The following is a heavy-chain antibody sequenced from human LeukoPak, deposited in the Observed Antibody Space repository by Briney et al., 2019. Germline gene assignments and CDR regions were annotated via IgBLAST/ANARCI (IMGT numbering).Heavy chain of an antibody. V-gene: IGHV6-1*01. CDR2: TYYRSKWYT. CDR1: GDSFSSNSAA. Sequence: SQTLSLTCGISGDSFSSNSAAWNWIRQSPSRGLEWLGRTYYRSKWYTDYVVSVKGRITISADTSKNQLSLQLNSVTPEDTAVYYCARGGPTRYSYSFDSWGQGTLVTVSS. J-gene: IGHJ5*01. CDR3: ARGGPTRYSYSFDS. D-gene: IGHD1-1*01.